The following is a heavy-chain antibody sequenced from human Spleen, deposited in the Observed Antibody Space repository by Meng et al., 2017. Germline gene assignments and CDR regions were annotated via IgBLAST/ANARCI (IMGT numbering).Heavy chain of an antibody. CDR2: ISSSGSTI. CDR3: ARVDPTVPGAPNYPDF. CDR1: GFTFSSYE. Sequence: GESLKISCAASGFTFSSYEMNWVRQAPGKGLEWVSYISSSGSTIYYADSVKGRFTISRDNAKNSLYLQMNSLRAEDTAVYYCARVDPTVPGAPNYPDFWGQGTLVTVSS. V-gene: IGHV3-48*03. D-gene: IGHD2-2*01. J-gene: IGHJ4*02.